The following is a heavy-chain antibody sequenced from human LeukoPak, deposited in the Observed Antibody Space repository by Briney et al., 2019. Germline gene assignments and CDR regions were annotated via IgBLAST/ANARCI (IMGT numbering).Heavy chain of an antibody. J-gene: IGHJ4*02. CDR1: GGSISRYY. CDR3: ARYSSSSLGAGGFDY. CDR2: IYYSGST. D-gene: IGHD6-6*01. Sequence: KSSETLSLTCTASGGSISRYYWNWIRQPPGKGLEWEGSIYYSGSTNYNPSLNSRVTISVDTSKNQFSLKMSSVTAADTAVYYCARYSSSSLGAGGFDYWGQGILVTVSS. V-gene: IGHV4-59*08.